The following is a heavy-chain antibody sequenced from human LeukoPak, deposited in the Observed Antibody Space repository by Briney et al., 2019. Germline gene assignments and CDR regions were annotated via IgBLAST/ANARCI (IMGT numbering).Heavy chain of an antibody. V-gene: IGHV3-21*05. J-gene: IGHJ4*02. CDR3: ARRGAPNFDY. CDR2: LSSSSSYI. CDR1: GFTFCSYS. Sequence: GGSLRLSCSASGFTFCSYSMNWLPPAPGQGLEGLSYLSSSSSYIYYADSVKVRFTISRDNAKNSLYLQMNRLRAEDTAVYYCARRGAPNFDYWGQGTLVTVSS. D-gene: IGHD4/OR15-4a*01.